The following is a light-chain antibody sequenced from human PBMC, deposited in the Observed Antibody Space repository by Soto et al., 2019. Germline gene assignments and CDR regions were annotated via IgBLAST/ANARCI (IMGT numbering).Light chain of an antibody. J-gene: IGLJ3*02. CDR2: DTS. V-gene: IGLV7-46*01. CDR3: LLYYSGIRV. CDR1: TGAVTSGHY. Sequence: QAVVTQEPSLTVSPGGTVTLTCGSSTGAVTSGHYPYWFQQKPGQAPRILIYDTSIKHSWTPARFSGSLLGGKGALTLSGAQPEDEAEYYCLLYYSGIRVFGGGTKLTVL.